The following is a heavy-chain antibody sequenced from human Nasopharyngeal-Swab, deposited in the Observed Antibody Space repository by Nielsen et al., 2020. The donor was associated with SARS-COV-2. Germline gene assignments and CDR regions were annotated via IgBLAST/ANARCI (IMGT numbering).Heavy chain of an antibody. D-gene: IGHD6-13*01. Sequence: GEYLKISCCASGFAIDSSAMSWVRQAPGKGLEWVAGMSREGTKYYAASVRGRFSISRDETKNPLSLQMGSLRVEDSVVYYCAKDHPGLRWPAFAAWVQGTRVTVSS. CDR1: GFAIDSSA. V-gene: IGHV3-23*01. J-gene: IGHJ5*02. CDR2: MSREGTK. CDR3: AKDHPGLRWPAFAA.